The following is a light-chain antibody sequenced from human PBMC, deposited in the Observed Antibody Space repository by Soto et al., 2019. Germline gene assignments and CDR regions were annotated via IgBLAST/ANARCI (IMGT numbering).Light chain of an antibody. CDR2: AAS. CDR1: QSVSSSY. J-gene: IGKJ1*01. CDR3: QQYGSSPLWT. V-gene: IGKV3-20*01. Sequence: EIVLTQSPGTLSLSPGERATLSCRASQSVSSSYLAWYQQKPGQAPRLLIYAASSRATGIPDRFSGSGSGTDFTLTIRRLEPEDFAVYYCQQYGSSPLWTFGQGTKVEIK.